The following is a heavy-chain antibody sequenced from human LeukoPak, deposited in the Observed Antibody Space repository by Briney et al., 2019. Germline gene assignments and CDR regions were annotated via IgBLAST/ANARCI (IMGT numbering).Heavy chain of an antibody. CDR3: ARASGYYYRFDY. Sequence: PSETLSLTCTVSGGSISSYYWSWIRQPPGKGLEWIGYIYNSGSTNYNPSLRSRVTISVDTSKKQFSLKLSSVTAADTAVYYCARASGYYYRFDYWGQGTLVTVSS. CDR2: IYNSGST. V-gene: IGHV4-59*01. CDR1: GGSISSYY. D-gene: IGHD3-22*01. J-gene: IGHJ4*02.